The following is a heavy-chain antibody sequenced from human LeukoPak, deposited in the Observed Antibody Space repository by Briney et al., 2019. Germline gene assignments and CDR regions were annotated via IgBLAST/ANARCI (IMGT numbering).Heavy chain of an antibody. D-gene: IGHD5-18*01. CDR3: AKGHTYGMI. CDR2: ISTTGTTI. J-gene: IGHJ1*01. V-gene: IGHV3-11*01. Sequence: GSLRLSCAASGFTFSDFYMSWLPQTPGKGLEWVSYISTTGTTIDYADFVKGRFTISRDNAKDSLYLQMNNLGAEDTAVYYCAKGHTYGMIWGQGTLVSVFS. CDR1: GFTFSDFY.